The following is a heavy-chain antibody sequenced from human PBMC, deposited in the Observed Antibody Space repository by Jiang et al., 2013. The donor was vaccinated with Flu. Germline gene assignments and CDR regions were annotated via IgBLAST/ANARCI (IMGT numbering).Heavy chain of an antibody. CDR3: ARQGDDTIFNAASAPYYYYCGMDV. CDR1: GYSFTNYW. J-gene: IGHJ6*02. D-gene: IGHD3-3*01. Sequence: LKISCKGSGYSFTNYWIAWERQMPGKGLEWMGIIYPGDSDTRYSPSFQGQVTISADKSISTAYLQWSSLKASDTAMYFCARQGDDTIFNAASAPYYYYCGMDVWGQGTTVTVSS. CDR2: IYPGDSDT. V-gene: IGHV5-51*01.